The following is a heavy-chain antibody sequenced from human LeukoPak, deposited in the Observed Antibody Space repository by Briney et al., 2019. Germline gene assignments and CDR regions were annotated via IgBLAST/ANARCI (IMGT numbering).Heavy chain of an antibody. V-gene: IGHV4-59*01. CDR1: GGSFSGYY. J-gene: IGHJ3*02. D-gene: IGHD6-19*01. CDR2: IYYSGST. Sequence: SETLSLTCAVYGGSFSGYYWSWIRQPPGKGLEWIGYIYYSGSTNYNPSLKSRVTISVDTSKNQFSLKLSSVTAADTAVYYCARVWYSSGWYKGAAFDIWGQGTMVTVSS. CDR3: ARVWYSSGWYKGAAFDI.